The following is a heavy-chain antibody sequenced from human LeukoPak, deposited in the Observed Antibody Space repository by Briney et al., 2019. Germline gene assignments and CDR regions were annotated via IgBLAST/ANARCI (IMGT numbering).Heavy chain of an antibody. J-gene: IGHJ4*02. V-gene: IGHV3-72*01. CDR1: GFTFSDHY. Sequence: PGGSLRLSCAAPGFTFSDHYMDWVRQAPGKGLEWVGRTRNKANSYTTEYAASVKGRFTISRDDSKNSLYLQMNSLKTEDTAVYYCAREPITIFGVVIRDYWGQGTLVTVSS. CDR2: TRNKANSYTT. CDR3: AREPITIFGVVIRDY. D-gene: IGHD3-3*01.